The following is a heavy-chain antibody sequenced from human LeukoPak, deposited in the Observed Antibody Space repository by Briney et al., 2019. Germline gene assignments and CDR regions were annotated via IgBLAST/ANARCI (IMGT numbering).Heavy chain of an antibody. V-gene: IGHV3-23*01. Sequence: GGSLRLSCAATGFTFSSYAMSWVRQAPGKGLEWVSAISGSGGSTYYADSVKGRFTISRDNSKNTLYLQMNSLRAEDTAVYYCALYDSSGYYSRWGQGTLVTVSS. CDR1: GFTFSSYA. D-gene: IGHD3-22*01. J-gene: IGHJ4*02. CDR3: ALYDSSGYYSR. CDR2: ISGSGGST.